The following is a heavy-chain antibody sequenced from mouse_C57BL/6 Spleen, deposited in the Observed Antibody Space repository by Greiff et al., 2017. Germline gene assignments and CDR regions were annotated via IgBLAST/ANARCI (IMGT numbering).Heavy chain of an antibody. V-gene: IGHV5-17*01. Sequence: EVQVVESGGGLVKPGGSLKLSCAASGFTFSDYGMHWVRQAPAKGLEWVAYISSGSSTIYYADTVKGRFTISRDNAKNTLFLQMTSLRSEDTAMYYCAREGYWDAMDYWGQGTSVTVSS. D-gene: IGHD4-1*01. CDR2: ISSGSSTI. CDR3: AREGYWDAMDY. J-gene: IGHJ4*01. CDR1: GFTFSDYG.